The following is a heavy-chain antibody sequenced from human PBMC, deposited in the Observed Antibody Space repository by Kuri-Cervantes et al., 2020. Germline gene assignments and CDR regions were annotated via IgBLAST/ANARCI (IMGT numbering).Heavy chain of an antibody. CDR1: GFTFSSYW. Sequence: LSLTCAASGFTFSSYWMHWVRQAPGKGLVWVSRINSDGSSTSYADSVKGRFTISRDNAKNTLYLQMNSLRAEDTAVYYCARDRFWEYYYYMDVWGKGTTVTVSS. J-gene: IGHJ6*03. CDR3: ARDRFWEYYYYMDV. CDR2: INSDGSST. D-gene: IGHD3-3*01. V-gene: IGHV3-74*01.